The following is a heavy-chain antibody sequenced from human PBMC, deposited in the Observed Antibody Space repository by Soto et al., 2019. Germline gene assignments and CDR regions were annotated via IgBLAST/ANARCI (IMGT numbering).Heavy chain of an antibody. J-gene: IGHJ4*02. CDR1: GASISSPDYY. V-gene: IGHV4-30-4*01. D-gene: IGHD6-13*01. Sequence: PSETLSLTCTVSGASISSPDYYWSWIRQPPGKGLEWIGYIYYSGSTYYNPSLKSRVSISVDTSKNHFSLRLNSVTAADTAVYYCARGLYSSTWYGDFDSWGPGTLVTVSS. CDR2: IYYSGST. CDR3: ARGLYSSTWYGDFDS.